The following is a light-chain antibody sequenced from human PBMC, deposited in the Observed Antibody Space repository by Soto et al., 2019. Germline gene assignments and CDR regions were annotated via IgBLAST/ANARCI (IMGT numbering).Light chain of an antibody. CDR1: SSDVGAYNY. V-gene: IGLV2-14*03. CDR3: SSFTRSNSYV. J-gene: IGLJ1*01. CDR2: DVS. Sequence: QSALTQPASVSGSPGQSITISCTGTSSDVGAYNYVSWYQQHPGKVPKLMIYDVSDRPSGVSNRFSGSKSGNTASLTISGLQXXXEADYYCSSFTRSNSYVFGTGTKV.